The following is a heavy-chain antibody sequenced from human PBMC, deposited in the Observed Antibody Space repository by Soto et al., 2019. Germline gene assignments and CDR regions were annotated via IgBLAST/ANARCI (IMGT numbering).Heavy chain of an antibody. CDR3: ARHSTKLPFLAP. Sequence: SETLSLTCTVSGGSISSSSYYWGWIRQPPGKGLEWIGSIYYSGSTYYNPSLKSRVTISVDTSKNQFSLKLSSVTAADTAVYYCARHSTKLPFLAPWGQGTLVTVS. D-gene: IGHD3-3*01. J-gene: IGHJ5*02. CDR2: IYYSGST. V-gene: IGHV4-39*01. CDR1: GGSISSSSYY.